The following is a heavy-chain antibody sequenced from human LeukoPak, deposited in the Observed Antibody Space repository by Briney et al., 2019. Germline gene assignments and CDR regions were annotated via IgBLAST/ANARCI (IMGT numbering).Heavy chain of an antibody. D-gene: IGHD1-26*01. Sequence: GGSLRLSCAASGFTFSSYEMNWVRQAPGKGLEWVSYISSSGSTIYYADSVKGRFTISRDNAKNSLYLQMNSLRAEDTAVYYCARETSGSLDYWGQGTLVTVSS. CDR2: ISSSGSTI. CDR3: ARETSGSLDY. V-gene: IGHV3-48*03. CDR1: GFTFSSYE. J-gene: IGHJ4*02.